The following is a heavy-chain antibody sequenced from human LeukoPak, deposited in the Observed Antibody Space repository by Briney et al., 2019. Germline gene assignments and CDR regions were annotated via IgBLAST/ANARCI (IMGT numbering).Heavy chain of an antibody. CDR1: GFTFSSYE. CDR2: ISSSGSTI. J-gene: IGHJ4*02. V-gene: IGHV3-48*03. CDR3: ARDLGVYDYVWGSSDY. D-gene: IGHD3-16*01. Sequence: GGSLRLSCAASGFTFSSYEMNWVRQAPGKGLEWVSYISSSGSTIYYADSVKGRFTISRDNAKNSLYLQMNSLRAEDTAVYYCARDLGVYDYVWGSSDYWGQGTLVTVSS.